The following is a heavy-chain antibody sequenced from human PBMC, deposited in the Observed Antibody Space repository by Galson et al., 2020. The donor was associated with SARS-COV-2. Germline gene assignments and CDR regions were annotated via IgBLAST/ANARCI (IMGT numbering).Heavy chain of an antibody. J-gene: IGHJ4*02. Sequence: SETLSLTCTVSGGSISSGTYYWGWIRQPPGKGLEWIGSMYHGGRTYYNPSLKSRVTISVDTSKNQVSLKLSPVTAADTAVYYCARHVPRGYSYTRPEDWGQGTLVTVSS. V-gene: IGHV4-39*01. D-gene: IGHD5-18*01. CDR2: MYHGGRT. CDR3: ARHVPRGYSYTRPED. CDR1: GGSISSGTYY.